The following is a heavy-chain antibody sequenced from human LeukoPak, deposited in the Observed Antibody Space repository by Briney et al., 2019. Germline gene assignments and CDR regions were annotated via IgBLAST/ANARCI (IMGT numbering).Heavy chain of an antibody. Sequence: GGSLRLSCAASGFTFSDYCMIWVRDAPGKGLEWVANIRPDGNDRYLVDSARGRFTISRDNAKNSLYLQMNSLRAEDTAMYYCARGTAGAYDYWGQGTLVTVSS. V-gene: IGHV3-7*01. CDR1: GFTFSDYC. CDR2: IRPDGNDR. J-gene: IGHJ4*02. D-gene: IGHD4/OR15-4a*01. CDR3: ARGTAGAYDY.